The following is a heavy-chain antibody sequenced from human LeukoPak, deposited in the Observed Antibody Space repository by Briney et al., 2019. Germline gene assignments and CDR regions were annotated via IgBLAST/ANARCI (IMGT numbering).Heavy chain of an antibody. CDR1: GGSISSSSYY. V-gene: IGHV4-39*01. Sequence: PSETLSLTCTVSGGSISSSSYYWGWIRQPPGKGLEWIGSIYYSGSTYYNPSLKSRVTISVDTSKNQFSLKLSSVTAADTAVYYSARREVVAASESLWSKVTTVTVSS. CDR2: IYYSGST. CDR3: ARREVVAASESL. J-gene: IGHJ6*04. D-gene: IGHD2-15*01.